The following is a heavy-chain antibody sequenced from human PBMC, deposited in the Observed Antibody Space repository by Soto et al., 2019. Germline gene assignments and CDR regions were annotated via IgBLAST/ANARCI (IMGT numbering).Heavy chain of an antibody. D-gene: IGHD3-9*01. CDR3: AREVYDILTGYYYGMDV. Sequence: ASVKVSCKASGYTFTSYYMHWVRQAPGQGLEWMGIINPSGGSTSYAQKFQGRVTMTRDTSTSTVYMELSSLRSEDTAVYYCAREVYDILTGYYYGMDVWGQGTTVTVSS. J-gene: IGHJ6*02. CDR2: INPSGGST. CDR1: GYTFTSYY. V-gene: IGHV1-46*01.